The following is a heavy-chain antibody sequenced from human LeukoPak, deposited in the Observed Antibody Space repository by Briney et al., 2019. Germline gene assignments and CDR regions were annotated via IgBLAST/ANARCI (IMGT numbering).Heavy chain of an antibody. CDR3: ATTFGELLSPYFDY. CDR1: GFTFSSYA. J-gene: IGHJ4*02. CDR2: ISGSDGST. D-gene: IGHD3-10*02. V-gene: IGHV3-23*01. Sequence: GGSLRLSCAASGFTFSSYAMSWVRQAPGKGLEWVSAISGSDGSTYYADSVKGRFTISRDNSKNTLYLQMNSLRAEDTAVYYCATTFGELLSPYFDYWGQGTLVTVSS.